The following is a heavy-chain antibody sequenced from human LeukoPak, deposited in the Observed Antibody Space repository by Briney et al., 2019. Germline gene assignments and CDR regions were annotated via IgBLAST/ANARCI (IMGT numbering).Heavy chain of an antibody. Sequence: SSETLSLTCTVSGGSISSHYWSWIRQPPGKGLEWIGYIYYSGSTNYNPSLKSRVTMSVDTSKNQFSLKLSSVTAADTAVYYCAREVRQQDDYFDYWGQGTLVTVSS. CDR2: IYYSGST. CDR3: AREVRQQDDYFDY. D-gene: IGHD3-10*01. V-gene: IGHV4-59*11. J-gene: IGHJ4*02. CDR1: GGSISSHY.